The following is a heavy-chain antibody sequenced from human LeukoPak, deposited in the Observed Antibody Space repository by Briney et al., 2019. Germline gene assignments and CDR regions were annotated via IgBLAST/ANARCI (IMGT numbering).Heavy chain of an antibody. J-gene: IGHJ4*02. CDR1: GYTFSSYA. D-gene: IGHD2-15*01. CDR2: IGRSGADT. V-gene: IGHV3-23*01. CDR3: TKDARATPDGFDF. Sequence: PGRSLRLSCAASGYTFSSYAMSWVRQAPGKGLEWVSGIGRSGADTYYTDSVKGRFTISRDNSKNTLSLQMNNLRGDDTAVFYCTKDARATPDGFDFWGQGTLATVSS.